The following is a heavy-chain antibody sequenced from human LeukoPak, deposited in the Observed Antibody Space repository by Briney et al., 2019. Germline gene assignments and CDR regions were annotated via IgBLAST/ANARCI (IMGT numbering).Heavy chain of an antibody. V-gene: IGHV1-46*01. Sequence: ASVRVSCKASGDTFTSHYIHWVRQAPGQGLEWMGVINPSGDTTTSAQKFQGRVTMTRDTSTSTVHMDLSSLRSDDTALYYCASSGPDPEVVAGTRFDPWGQGTLVTVSS. CDR2: INPSGDTT. J-gene: IGHJ5*02. CDR1: GDTFTSHY. D-gene: IGHD6-19*01. CDR3: ASSGPDPEVVAGTRFDP.